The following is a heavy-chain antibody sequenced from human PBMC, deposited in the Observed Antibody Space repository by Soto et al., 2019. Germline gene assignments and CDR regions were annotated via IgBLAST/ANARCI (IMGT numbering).Heavy chain of an antibody. CDR3: AREVPYGYSRFDY. D-gene: IGHD5-18*01. CDR1: GYTFTNNV. V-gene: IGHV1-3*01. J-gene: IGHJ4*02. Sequence: QVHLVQSGAEVKKPGASVKVSCRTSGYTFTNNVIHWVRQAPGQRLEWIGWVNAGNDNTKWSREFQGRLTLTKDTSATTAYMELSRLTPEDTAISFCAREVPYGYSRFDYWGQGTLVTVSS. CDR2: VNAGNDNT.